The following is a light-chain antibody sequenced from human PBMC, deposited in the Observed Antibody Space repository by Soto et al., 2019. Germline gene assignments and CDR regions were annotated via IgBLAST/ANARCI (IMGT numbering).Light chain of an antibody. CDR2: DFI. CDR1: SSDVGGYKY. Sequence: QSALTQPASVSGSSGQSITISCAATSSDVGGYKYVSWYQHHPGKAPKLMISDFINRPSGVSDRFSGSKSGNTASLTISGLPNEAAAVYYCSSYSSISTSYVFGTGTKVTVL. CDR3: SSYSSISTSYV. V-gene: IGLV2-14*03. J-gene: IGLJ1*01.